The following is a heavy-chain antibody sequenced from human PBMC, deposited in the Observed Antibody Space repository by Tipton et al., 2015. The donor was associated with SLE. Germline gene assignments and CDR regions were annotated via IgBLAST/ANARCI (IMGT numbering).Heavy chain of an antibody. J-gene: IGHJ4*02. D-gene: IGHD3-3*01. CDR2: TFTSGAT. CDR1: GGSITNTNYY. V-gene: IGHV4-61*09. CDR3: ARLGYAFWSRYADS. Sequence: TLSLTCTVPGGSITNTNYYWSWIRQPAGKELEWIGHTFTSGATNYNPSLKSRVTISVDTSNNQFSLKLTSVTATDTAVYYCARLGYAFWSRYADSWGQGTLVTVSS.